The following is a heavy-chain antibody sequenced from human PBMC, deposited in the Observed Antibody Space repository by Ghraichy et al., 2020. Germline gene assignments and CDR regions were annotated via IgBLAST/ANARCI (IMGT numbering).Heavy chain of an antibody. CDR3: ARGVSTTYYFDK. J-gene: IGHJ4*02. CDR1: GGSISSYY. Sequence: SETLSLTCTVSGGSISSYYWSWVRQPAGKGLEWIGRIFTSVYTTGSTNYNPSLKSRVTMSIDTFKNQFSLKLTSVTAADTAVYYCARGVSTTYYFDKWGRGTLVTVSS. CDR2: IFTSVYTTGST. D-gene: IGHD5/OR15-5a*01. V-gene: IGHV4-4*07.